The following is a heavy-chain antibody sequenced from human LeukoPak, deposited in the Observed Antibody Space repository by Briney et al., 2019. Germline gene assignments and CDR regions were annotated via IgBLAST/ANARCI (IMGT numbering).Heavy chain of an antibody. CDR2: ISYDGSNK. J-gene: IGHJ4*02. CDR3: ARGRWELDY. Sequence: PGGSLRLSCAASGFTFSSYGMHWVRQAPGKGLEWVAVISYDGSNKYYADSVKGRFTISRDNAKNSLYLQMNSLRAEDTAVYYCARGRWELDYWGQGILVTVSS. D-gene: IGHD1-26*01. CDR1: GFTFSSYG. V-gene: IGHV3-30*03.